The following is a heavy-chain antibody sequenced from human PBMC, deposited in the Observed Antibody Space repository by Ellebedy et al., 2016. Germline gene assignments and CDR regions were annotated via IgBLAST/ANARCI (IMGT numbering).Heavy chain of an antibody. CDR2: ISYDGSYK. Sequence: GGSLRLSCAASGFTFSSHAMHWVRQSPGKGLEWVAIISYDGSYKDHADSVKGRFTISRDNSKNTLYLQMNSLREEDTAIYYCLAEVGSRAFHIWGQGTMVTVSS. CDR3: LAEVGSRAFHI. V-gene: IGHV3-30-3*01. CDR1: GFTFSSHA. J-gene: IGHJ3*02. D-gene: IGHD1-26*01.